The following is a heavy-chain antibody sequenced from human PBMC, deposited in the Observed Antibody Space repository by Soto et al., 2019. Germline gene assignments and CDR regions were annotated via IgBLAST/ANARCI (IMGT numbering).Heavy chain of an antibody. J-gene: IGHJ4*02. D-gene: IGHD3-10*01. V-gene: IGHV4-31*03. Sequence: QVQLQESGPGLVKPSETLSLTCTVSGGSISSGGYYWSWIRQHPGKGLEWIVYIYYSGSTYYNPCLKRRVSISVCTSKTELSLKLSSVTAADTAVDYCARDRGVEVRVPPWYFDYRGQGRLVTVSS. CDR1: GGSISSGGYY. CDR3: ARDRGVEVRVPPWYFDY. CDR2: IYYSGST.